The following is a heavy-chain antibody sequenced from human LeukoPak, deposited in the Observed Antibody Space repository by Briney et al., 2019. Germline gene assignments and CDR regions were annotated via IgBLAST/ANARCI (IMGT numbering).Heavy chain of an antibody. CDR2: IYPGDSDT. V-gene: IGHV5-51*01. J-gene: IGHJ3*02. CDR3: ARLVVVTADHDAFDI. Sequence: GESLKISCKGSGYSFTSYWIGWVRPMPGKGLEWMGIIYPGDSDTRYSPSFQGQVTISADKSISTAYLQWSSLKASDTAMYYCARLVVVTADHDAFDIWGQGTMVTVSS. CDR1: GYSFTSYW. D-gene: IGHD2-21*02.